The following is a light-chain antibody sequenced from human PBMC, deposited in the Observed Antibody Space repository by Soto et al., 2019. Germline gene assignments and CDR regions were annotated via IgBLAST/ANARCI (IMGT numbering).Light chain of an antibody. CDR1: QSVSSSY. Sequence: EIVLTQSPGTLSLSPGERATLSCRASQSVSSSYLAWYQQNRGQAPRLLIYGASSRATGIPDRFSGSGSGTDFTLTISRLEPEDFAVYYCQQYGSSRWTFVQGIKVEIK. V-gene: IGKV3-20*01. CDR2: GAS. CDR3: QQYGSSRWT. J-gene: IGKJ1*01.